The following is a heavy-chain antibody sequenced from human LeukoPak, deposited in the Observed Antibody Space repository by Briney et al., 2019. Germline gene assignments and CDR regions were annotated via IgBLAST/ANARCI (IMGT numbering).Heavy chain of an antibody. V-gene: IGHV3-30*18. D-gene: IGHD2-15*01. CDR1: GFTFSSYG. CDR2: ISYDGSNK. CDR3: AKDLSMREAADWFDP. Sequence: QPGRSLRLSCAASGFTFSSYGMHWVRQAPGKGLEWVAVISYDGSNKYYADFVKGRLTISRDNSKNTLYLQMNSLRVEDTAIYYCAKDLSMREAADWFDPWGQGIEVTVSS. J-gene: IGHJ5*02.